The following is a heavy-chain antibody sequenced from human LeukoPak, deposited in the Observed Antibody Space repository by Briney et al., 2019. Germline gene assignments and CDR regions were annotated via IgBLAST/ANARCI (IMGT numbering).Heavy chain of an antibody. J-gene: IGHJ3*02. CDR3: ARWEHYDFWSGYYSPLTDAFDI. CDR2: INHSEST. Sequence: PSETLSLTCAVYGGSFSGYYWSWIRQPPGKGLEWIGEINHSESTNYNPSLKSRVTISVDTSKNQFSLKLSSVTAADTAVYYCARWEHYDFWSGYYSPLTDAFDIWGQGTMVTVSS. CDR1: GGSFSGYY. D-gene: IGHD3-3*01. V-gene: IGHV4-34*01.